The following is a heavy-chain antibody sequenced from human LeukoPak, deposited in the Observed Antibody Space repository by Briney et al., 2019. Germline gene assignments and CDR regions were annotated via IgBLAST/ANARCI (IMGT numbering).Heavy chain of an antibody. CDR2: IRFTGSYI. D-gene: IGHD3-16*01. CDR1: GFTFSSYS. Sequence: PGGSLGLSCAASGFTFSSYSMNWVRQAPGRGLEWVSSIRFTGSYIYYADSVKGRFTISRDSAKNSLYLQMNSLGVEDTAVYYCARDLTFTYAWGQGTLVTVSS. CDR3: ARDLTFTYA. J-gene: IGHJ5*02. V-gene: IGHV3-21*01.